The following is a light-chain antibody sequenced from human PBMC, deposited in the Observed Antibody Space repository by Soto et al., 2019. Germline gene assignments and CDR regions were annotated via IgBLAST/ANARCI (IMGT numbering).Light chain of an antibody. CDR3: QQSYSSPPT. V-gene: IGKV1-39*01. CDR1: QGISSY. Sequence: IQLTPSPSSLSASVGDRVTITCRASQGISSYLAWYQQKPGKAPKLLIFAASSLQSGVPSRFSGSRSGPDFTLTISSLQPEDFATYYCQQSYSSPPTFGQGTKVDIK. CDR2: AAS. J-gene: IGKJ1*01.